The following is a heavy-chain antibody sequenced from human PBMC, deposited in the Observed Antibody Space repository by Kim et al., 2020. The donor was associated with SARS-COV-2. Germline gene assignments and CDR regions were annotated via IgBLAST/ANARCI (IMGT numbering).Heavy chain of an antibody. CDR3: AGQPGVVITMVRGAIPHRQLFDY. V-gene: IGHV4-39*01. J-gene: IGHJ4*02. CDR2: IYYSGST. D-gene: IGHD3-10*01. CDR1: GGSISSSSYY. Sequence: SETLSLTCTVSGGSISSSSYYWGWIRQPPGKGLEWIGSIYYSGSTYYNPSLKSRVTISVDTSKNQFSLKLSSVTAADTAVYYCAGQPGVVITMVRGAIPHRQLFDYWGQGTLVTVSS.